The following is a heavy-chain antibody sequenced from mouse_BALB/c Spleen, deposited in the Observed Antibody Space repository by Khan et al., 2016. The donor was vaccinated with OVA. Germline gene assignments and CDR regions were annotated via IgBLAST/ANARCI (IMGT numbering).Heavy chain of an antibody. CDR2: ISYSGRT. CDR3: ARSVTITTVVATDFDY. CDR1: GYSITSDYA. Sequence: EVQLQESGPGLVKPSQSLSLTCTVTGYSITSDYAWNWLRQFPGNKLEWMGYISYSGRTSYNPSLKSRISISRDTSKNKFFLQLNSVTTEDTATYYCARSVTITTVVATDFDYWGQGTTLTVSS. V-gene: IGHV3-2*02. D-gene: IGHD1-1*01. J-gene: IGHJ2*01.